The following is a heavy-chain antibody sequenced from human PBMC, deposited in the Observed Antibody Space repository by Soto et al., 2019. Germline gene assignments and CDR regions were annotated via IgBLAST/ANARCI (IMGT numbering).Heavy chain of an antibody. CDR3: ARNLGGRRDS. V-gene: IGHV6-1*01. J-gene: IGHJ4*02. D-gene: IGHD3-16*01. CDR1: GDSVSSNIAA. Sequence: SQTLSLTFAISGDSVSSNIAAWDWIRQSPSRGLEWLGRTYYRSKWYTDYAVAVRSRITINPDTSENQFTLQLISMTPEDTDVYYCARNLGGRRDSWGQGTLVTVSS. CDR2: TYYRSKWYT.